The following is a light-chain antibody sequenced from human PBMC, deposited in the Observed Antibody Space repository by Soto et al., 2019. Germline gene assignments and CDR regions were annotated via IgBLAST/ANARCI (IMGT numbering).Light chain of an antibody. CDR3: QHRSNWPGVT. CDR1: QSVSSY. CDR2: DAS. Sequence: EIVLTQSPATLSLSPGERATLSCRASQSVSSYLAWYQQKPGQAPRLLIYDASNRSTGIPARFSSSGSGTDFTLTISSLEPEDFAVYYCQHRSNWPGVTFCPGTKVDIK. J-gene: IGKJ3*01. V-gene: IGKV3-11*01.